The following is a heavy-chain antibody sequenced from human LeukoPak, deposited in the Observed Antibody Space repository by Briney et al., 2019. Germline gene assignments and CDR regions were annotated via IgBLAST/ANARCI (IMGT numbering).Heavy chain of an antibody. V-gene: IGHV1-18*01. Sequence: ASVKVSCKASGYTFTSYGISWVRQAPGQGLEWMGWISAYNGNTNYAQKLQGRVTMTTDTSTSTAYMELSSLRSEDTAVYYCAAAGISGSYSYWGQGTLVTVSS. CDR2: ISAYNGNT. CDR1: GYTFTSYG. J-gene: IGHJ4*02. CDR3: AAAGISGSYSY. D-gene: IGHD1-26*01.